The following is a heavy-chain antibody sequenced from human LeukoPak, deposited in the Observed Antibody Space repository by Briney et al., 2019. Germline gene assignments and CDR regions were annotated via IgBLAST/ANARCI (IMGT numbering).Heavy chain of an antibody. CDR3: ARDDAFDI. CDR2: INHSGST. CDR1: GGSFSGYY. Sequence: SETLSLTCAVYGGSFSGYYWSWIRQPPGKGLEWIGEINHSGSTNYNPSLKSRVTISVDTSKNQFSLKLSSVTAADTAVYYCARDDAFDIWGQGTMVTVSS. J-gene: IGHJ3*02. V-gene: IGHV4-34*01.